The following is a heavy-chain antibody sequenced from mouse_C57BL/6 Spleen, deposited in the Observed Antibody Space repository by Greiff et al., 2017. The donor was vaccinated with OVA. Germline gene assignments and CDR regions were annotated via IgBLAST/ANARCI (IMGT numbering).Heavy chain of an antibody. CDR1: GFTFSSYA. V-gene: IGHV5-4*01. CDR3: TRGGDSTTVVAFDY. D-gene: IGHD1-1*01. CDR2: ISDGGSYT. J-gene: IGHJ2*01. Sequence: DVHLVESGGGLVKPGGSLKLSCAASGFTFSSYAMSWVRQTPEKRLEWVATISDGGSYTYYPDNVKGRFTISRDNAKNNLYLQMSHLKSEDTAMYYCTRGGDSTTVVAFDYWGQGTTLTVSS.